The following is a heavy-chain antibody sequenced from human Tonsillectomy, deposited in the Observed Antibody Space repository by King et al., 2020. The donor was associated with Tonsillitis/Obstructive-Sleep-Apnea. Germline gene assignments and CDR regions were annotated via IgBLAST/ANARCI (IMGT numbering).Heavy chain of an antibody. Sequence: VQLVESGGGVVQPGRSLRLSCAASGFTFSSYGMHWVRQAPGKGLEWVAVTWYDGGNKYYADSVKGRFTISRDNSKNTLYLQMNSLRAEDTAVYYCAKDYGDYGYFDLWGRGTLVTVSS. CDR1: GFTFSSYG. CDR2: TWYDGGNK. J-gene: IGHJ2*01. D-gene: IGHD4-17*01. V-gene: IGHV3-33*06. CDR3: AKDYGDYGYFDL.